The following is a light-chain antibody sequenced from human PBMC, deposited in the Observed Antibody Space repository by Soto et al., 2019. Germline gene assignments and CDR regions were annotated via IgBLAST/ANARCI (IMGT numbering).Light chain of an antibody. CDR1: QSVSNNY. CDR3: QQYGSSGT. Sequence: ECVLTQSKGTLSLSPGERATVSCRASQSVSNNYLAWYQQKPGQAPRLLIYGASNRATGIPDRFSGSGSGTDFTLTISRLEPEDFAVYYCQQYGSSGTFGQGTKV. CDR2: GAS. V-gene: IGKV3-20*01. J-gene: IGKJ1*01.